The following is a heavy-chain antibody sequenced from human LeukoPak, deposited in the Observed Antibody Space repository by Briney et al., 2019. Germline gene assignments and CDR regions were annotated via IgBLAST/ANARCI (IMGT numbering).Heavy chain of an antibody. CDR2: IRYDGSNK. V-gene: IGHV3-30*02. J-gene: IGHJ4*02. D-gene: IGHD3-22*01. CDR3: AKDGSITMIVVVHTFDY. Sequence: PGGSLRLSCAASGFTFSSYGMHWVRQAPGKGLEWVAFIRYDGSNKYYADSVKGRFTISRDNSKNTLYLQMNSLRAEDTAVYYCAKDGSITMIVVVHTFDYWGQGTLVTVSS. CDR1: GFTFSSYG.